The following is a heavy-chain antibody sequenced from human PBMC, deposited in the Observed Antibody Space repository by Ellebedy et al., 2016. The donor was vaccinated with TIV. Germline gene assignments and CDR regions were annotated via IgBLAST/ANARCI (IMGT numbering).Heavy chain of an antibody. CDR1: GGSISSGGYY. V-gene: IGHV4-31*03. CDR2: IYYSGST. D-gene: IGHD6-6*01. J-gene: IGHJ6*02. Sequence: SETLSLXXTVSGGSISSGGYYWSWIRQHPGKGLEWIGYIYYSGSTYYNPSLKSRVTISVDTSKNQFSLKLSSVTAADTAVYYCATLAARVDYYYYYGMDVWGQGTTVTVSS. CDR3: ATLAARVDYYYYYGMDV.